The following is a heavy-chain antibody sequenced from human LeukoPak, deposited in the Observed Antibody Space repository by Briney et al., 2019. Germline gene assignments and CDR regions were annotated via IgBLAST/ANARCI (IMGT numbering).Heavy chain of an antibody. CDR2: IIPLFGRE. J-gene: IGHJ5*02. CDR1: GGTFSSYA. CDR3: ARDRGPSSTIFGPLEGWFDP. V-gene: IGHV1-69*13. D-gene: IGHD3-3*01. Sequence: GASVKVSCKASGGTFSSYAISWVRQAPGQGRAWMGGIIPLFGRENYAQKLQGRVTHTEHESTRTAYIELTSLRSEHTAVYYCARDRGPSSTIFGPLEGWFDPWGQETLVTVSS.